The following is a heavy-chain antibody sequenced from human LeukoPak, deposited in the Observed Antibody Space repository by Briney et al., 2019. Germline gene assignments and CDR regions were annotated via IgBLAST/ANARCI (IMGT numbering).Heavy chain of an antibody. CDR2: IKQDGTEK. CDR3: ASGRPSSSWYDY. D-gene: IGHD6-13*01. V-gene: IGHV3-7*01. J-gene: IGHJ4*02. Sequence: GGSLRLSCAASGFPFSTYLMTWVRQAPGKGLEWVANIKQDGTEKYYVDSVKGRFSISRDNANNSLYLQMNSLRAEDTAVYYCASGRPSSSWYDYWGQGTLVTVSS. CDR1: GFPFSTYL.